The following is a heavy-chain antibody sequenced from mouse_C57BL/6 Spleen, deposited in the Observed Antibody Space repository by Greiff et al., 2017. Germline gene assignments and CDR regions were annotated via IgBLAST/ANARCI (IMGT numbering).Heavy chain of an antibody. D-gene: IGHD1-3*01. J-gene: IGHJ3*01. CDR3: TRGELDSPWFAY. V-gene: IGHV1-15*01. CDR1: GYTFTDYE. CDR2: IDPETGGT. Sequence: VQVQQSGAELVRPGASVTLSCKASGYTFTDYEMHWVKQTPVHGLEWIGAIDPETGGTAYNQKFKGKAILTADKSSSTAYMELRSLTSEDSAVYYCTRGELDSPWFAYWGQGTLVTVSA.